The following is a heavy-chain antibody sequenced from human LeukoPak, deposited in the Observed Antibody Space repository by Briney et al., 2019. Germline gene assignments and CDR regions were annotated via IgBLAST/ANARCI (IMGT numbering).Heavy chain of an antibody. CDR2: FDHEDGGT. J-gene: IGHJ6*03. V-gene: IGHV1-24*01. CDR1: GYTLTELS. CDR3: ATAVRGYYYYMDV. D-gene: IGHD4-23*01. Sequence: ASVKVSCKVSGYTLTELSMHWVRQAPGKGLEWRGGFDHEDGGTIYAQKFQGRGTMTEDTSTDTAYMELSRLRSEDPAVYYCATAVRGYYYYMDVWGKGTTVTVSS.